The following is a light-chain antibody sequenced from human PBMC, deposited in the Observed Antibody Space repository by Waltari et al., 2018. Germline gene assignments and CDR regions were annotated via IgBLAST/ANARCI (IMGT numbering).Light chain of an antibody. CDR2: NNN. J-gene: IGLJ2*01. Sequence: QSVLTPPPSASGTPGQRVTISCSGSGSNIGGNTVNWYQQLPGAAPKLLIYNNNQRPSGVPDRCSGSKSGTSASLAISSLQSEDEAHYYCAAWDDSRYALVFGGGTKLTVL. CDR3: AAWDDSRYALV. V-gene: IGLV1-44*01. CDR1: GSNIGGNT.